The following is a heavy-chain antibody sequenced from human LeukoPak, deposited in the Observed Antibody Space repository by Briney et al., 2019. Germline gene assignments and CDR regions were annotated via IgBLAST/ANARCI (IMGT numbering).Heavy chain of an antibody. Sequence: GGSLRLSCTASGFTFGDYAMSWVRQAPGKGLEWVGFIRSKAYGETTEYAASVKGRFTISRDDSKSIAYLQMNSLKTEDTAVYYCTRALYCSGGSCRPFDYWGQGTLVTVSS. D-gene: IGHD2-15*01. CDR2: IRSKAYGETT. CDR1: GFTFGDYA. J-gene: IGHJ4*02. CDR3: TRALYCSGGSCRPFDY. V-gene: IGHV3-49*04.